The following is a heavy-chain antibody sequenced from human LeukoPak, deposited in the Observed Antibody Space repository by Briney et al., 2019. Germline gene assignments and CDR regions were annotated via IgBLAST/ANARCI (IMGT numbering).Heavy chain of an antibody. Sequence: PGGSLRLSCAASGFTVRSNYMSWVRQAPGRGLEGVSVIYSGGSTYYADSVKGRFTLSRDNSKNTEYLQMNSLRAEDTAVYYCARSDSEQWLISGAFDIWGQGTMVTVSS. J-gene: IGHJ3*02. V-gene: IGHV3-53*01. D-gene: IGHD6-19*01. CDR3: ARSDSEQWLISGAFDI. CDR2: IYSGGST. CDR1: GFTVRSNY.